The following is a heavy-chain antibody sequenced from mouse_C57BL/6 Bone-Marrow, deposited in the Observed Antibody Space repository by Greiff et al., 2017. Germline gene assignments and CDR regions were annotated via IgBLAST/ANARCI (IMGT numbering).Heavy chain of an antibody. CDR1: GFTFTDYY. D-gene: IGHD1-1*01. CDR3: ASGITTVVGDY. CDR2: IRNKANGYTT. J-gene: IGHJ2*01. V-gene: IGHV7-3*01. Sequence: EVQLVESGGGLVQPGGSLSLSCAASGFTFTDYYMSWVRQPPGKALEWLGFIRNKANGYTTEYSASVKGRFTISRDNSQSILYLQMSALRAEDSATYYCASGITTVVGDYWGQGTTLTVSS.